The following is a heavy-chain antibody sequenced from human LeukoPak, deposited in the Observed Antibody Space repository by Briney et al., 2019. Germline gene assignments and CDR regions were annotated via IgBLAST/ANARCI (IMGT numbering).Heavy chain of an antibody. Sequence: GESLKISCKGSGYSFTSYWIGWVRQMPGKGLEWMGIIYPGDSDTRYSPSFQGQVTISADKSISTAYLQWSSLKASDTAMYYCARVGYCSGGSCYIFDYWGQGTPVTVSS. CDR2: IYPGDSDT. J-gene: IGHJ4*02. CDR3: ARVGYCSGGSCYIFDY. CDR1: GYSFTSYW. V-gene: IGHV5-51*01. D-gene: IGHD2-15*01.